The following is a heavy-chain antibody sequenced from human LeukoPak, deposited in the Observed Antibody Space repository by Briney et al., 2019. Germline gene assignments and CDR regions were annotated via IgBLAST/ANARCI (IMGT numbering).Heavy chain of an antibody. Sequence: PSVTLSLTCSVSGGSISSSSYYWGWIRQPPGKGLEWIGSIYSSGNTYYNPSLKSRVTISVDTSKNQFSLRLYSVTAADTAVYYCATASYFGSGSYGYFDYWGQGTLVTVSS. CDR1: GGSISSSSYY. J-gene: IGHJ4*02. CDR2: IYSSGNT. CDR3: ATASYFGSGSYGYFDY. V-gene: IGHV4-39*01. D-gene: IGHD3-10*01.